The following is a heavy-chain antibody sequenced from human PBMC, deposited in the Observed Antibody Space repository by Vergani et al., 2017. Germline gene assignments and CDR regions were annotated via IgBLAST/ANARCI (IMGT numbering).Heavy chain of an antibody. Sequence: QVQLVQSGAELKKPGASVSVSCKGSSHTFQTYGISWVRQAPGKGLEWMAWIRPYTGHTIYAQKFQDRVTMTADTSTNTAYMELRSLRSNDTAVYFCARVAPSNTEVTPTAFDVWGRGRMVAVSS. CDR3: ARVAPSNTEVTPTAFDV. CDR2: IRPYTGHT. V-gene: IGHV1-18*01. CDR1: SHTFQTYG. D-gene: IGHD3-10*01. J-gene: IGHJ3*01.